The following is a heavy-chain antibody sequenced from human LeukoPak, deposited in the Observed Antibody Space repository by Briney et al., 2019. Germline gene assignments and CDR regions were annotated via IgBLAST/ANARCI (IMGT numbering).Heavy chain of an antibody. CDR3: ARDYPPDGSGWYGATFDY. CDR2: TIPIFGTA. CDR1: GGTFSSYA. Sequence: ASVKVSCKASGGTFSSYAISWVRQAPGQGLEWMGGTIPIFGTANYAQKFQGRVTITADKSTSTAYMELSSLRSEDTAVYYCARDYPPDGSGWYGATFDYWGQGTLVTVSS. D-gene: IGHD6-19*01. V-gene: IGHV1-69*06. J-gene: IGHJ4*02.